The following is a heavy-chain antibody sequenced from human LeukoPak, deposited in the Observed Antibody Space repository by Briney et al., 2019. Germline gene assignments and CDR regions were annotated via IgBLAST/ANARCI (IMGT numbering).Heavy chain of an antibody. D-gene: IGHD1-26*01. Sequence: PGGSLRLSCAASGFTFSSYAMHWVRQAPGKGLEWVANIKQDGSDKYYVDSVKGRFTISRDNAKNSLYLQMNSLRVEDTAVYYCARIQYSGSYYYDYWGQGTLVTVSS. CDR1: GFTFSSYA. CDR3: ARIQYSGSYYYDY. J-gene: IGHJ4*02. CDR2: IKQDGSDK. V-gene: IGHV3-7*01.